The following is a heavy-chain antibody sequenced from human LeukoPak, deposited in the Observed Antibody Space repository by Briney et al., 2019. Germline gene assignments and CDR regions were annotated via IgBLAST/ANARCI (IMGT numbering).Heavy chain of an antibody. CDR3: ASERYYDSSGYYYHYFDI. CDR1: GGSISSYY. V-gene: IGHV4-59*01. J-gene: IGHJ3*02. D-gene: IGHD3-22*01. CDR2: IYYSGST. Sequence: SETLSLTCTVSGGSISSYYWSWIRQPPGKGLEWIGYIYYSGSTNYNPSLKSRVTISVDTSKNQFSLKLSSVTAADTAVYYCASERYYDSSGYYYHYFDIWGQGTMVTVSS.